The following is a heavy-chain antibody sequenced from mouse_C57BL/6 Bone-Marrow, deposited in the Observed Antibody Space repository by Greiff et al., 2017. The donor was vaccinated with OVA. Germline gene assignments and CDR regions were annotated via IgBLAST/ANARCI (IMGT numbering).Heavy chain of an antibody. D-gene: IGHD4-1*01. CDR1: GYTFTDYY. V-gene: IGHV1-76*01. J-gene: IGHJ2*01. Sequence: QVQLKQSGAELVRPGASVKLSCKASGYTFTDYYINWVKQRPGQGLEWIARIYPGSGNTYYNEKFKGKATLTAEKSSSTAYMQLSSLTSEDSAVYFCARGGVTGSDYWGQGTTLTVSS. CDR3: ARGGVTGSDY. CDR2: IYPGSGNT.